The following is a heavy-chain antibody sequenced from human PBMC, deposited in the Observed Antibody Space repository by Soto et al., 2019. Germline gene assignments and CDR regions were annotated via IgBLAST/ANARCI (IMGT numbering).Heavy chain of an antibody. CDR2: IKQDGSEK. CDR3: AREFNRALDY. V-gene: IGHV3-7*01. Sequence: EVQLVESGGGLVQPGGSLRFSCAASGFTFSSCWMSWVRQAPGKGLEWVANIKQDGSEKYYVDSVKGRFTISRDNAKNSLYLQMNSLRAEDTAVYYCAREFNRALDYWGQGTLVTVSS. J-gene: IGHJ4*02. CDR1: GFTFSSCW.